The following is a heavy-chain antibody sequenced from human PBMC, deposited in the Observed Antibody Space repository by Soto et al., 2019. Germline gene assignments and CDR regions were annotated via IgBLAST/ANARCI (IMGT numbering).Heavy chain of an antibody. D-gene: IGHD4-17*01. CDR1: GGTFSGYT. V-gene: IGHV1-69*02. J-gene: IGHJ3*02. CDR2: IIPILGIA. CDR3: ARVVLHGDYFYAFDI. Sequence: SVKVSCKASGGTFSGYTISWVRQAPGQGLEWMGRIIPILGIANYAQKFQGRVTITADKSTSTAYMELSSLRSEDTAVYYCARVVLHGDYFYAFDIWGQRTMVTFSS.